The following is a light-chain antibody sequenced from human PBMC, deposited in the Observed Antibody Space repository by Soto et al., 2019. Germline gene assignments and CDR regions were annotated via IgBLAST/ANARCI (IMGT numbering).Light chain of an antibody. Sequence: QSALTQPASVSGSPGQSITISCTGTSSDVGGYNYVSWYQQHPGKAPKLMIYDVSNRLSGVSNRFSGSKSGNTASLTISGLQAEDEADYYCSSYTSSSTSGVFGGGSQLTVL. CDR3: SSYTSSSTSGV. J-gene: IGLJ2*01. CDR1: SSDVGGYNY. V-gene: IGLV2-14*03. CDR2: DVS.